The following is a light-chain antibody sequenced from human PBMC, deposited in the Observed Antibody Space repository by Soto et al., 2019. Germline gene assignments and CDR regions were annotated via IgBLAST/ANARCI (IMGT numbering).Light chain of an antibody. CDR2: DVG. CDR3: ASWDVSLSGLYV. Sequence: QSALTQPRSVSGSPGQSVTISCTGTSSDVGGYNYVSWYQQHPGKAPKLMIYDVGKRPSGVPDRFSGSKSDNTASLTISGLQAEDEADYYCASWDVSLSGLYVFGTGTKLTVL. V-gene: IGLV2-11*01. J-gene: IGLJ1*01. CDR1: SSDVGGYNY.